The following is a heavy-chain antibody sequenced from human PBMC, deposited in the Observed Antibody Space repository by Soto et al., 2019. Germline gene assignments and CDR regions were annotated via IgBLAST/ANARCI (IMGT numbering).Heavy chain of an antibody. D-gene: IGHD4-17*01. CDR1: GVSITSGAYY. Sequence: SETPSLTCTLSGVSITSGAYYWTWVRQHPGKGLEWIGYIYYNGNTYFSPSLKSRLTISIDTSKNQFSLKLSSVTAADTAMYYCARARLRAVYAFDFWGQGTMVTVSS. CDR3: ARARLRAVYAFDF. CDR2: IYYNGNT. J-gene: IGHJ3*01. V-gene: IGHV4-31*03.